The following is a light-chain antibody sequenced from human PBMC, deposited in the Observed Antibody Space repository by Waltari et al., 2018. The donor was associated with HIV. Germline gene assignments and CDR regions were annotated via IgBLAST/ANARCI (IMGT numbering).Light chain of an antibody. CDR3: QQYHSYSS. J-gene: IGKJ3*01. V-gene: IGKV1-5*03. CDR1: QFINNW. Sequence: GDRVTISCRPSQFINNWLAWYQQKPGQAPKLLIYKASTLESGVPSRFSGGGSGTDFTLTISSLQPDDLATYFCQQYHSYSSFGPGTIVDMK. CDR2: KAS.